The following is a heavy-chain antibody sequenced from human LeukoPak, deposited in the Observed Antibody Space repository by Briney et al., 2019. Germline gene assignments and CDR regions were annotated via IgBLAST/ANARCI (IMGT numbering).Heavy chain of an antibody. Sequence: GASVKVSCKASGYTFTGYFIHWVRQAPGQGLEWMGWINPNSGGTNYAQKFQGRVSMTRDTSISTAYMEPSSLRSDDTAVYYCARGRDSDSWYFDWFDTWGQETLVTVSS. CDR1: GYTFTGYF. CDR2: INPNSGGT. J-gene: IGHJ5*02. CDR3: ARGRDSDSWYFDWFDT. V-gene: IGHV1-2*02. D-gene: IGHD6-13*01.